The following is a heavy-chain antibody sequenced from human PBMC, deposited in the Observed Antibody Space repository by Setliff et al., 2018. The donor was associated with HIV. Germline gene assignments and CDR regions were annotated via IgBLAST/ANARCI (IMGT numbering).Heavy chain of an antibody. CDR3: ARDASDTYTYDDDDLDV. V-gene: IGHV3-74*01. CDR1: GFNIRNYW. CDR2: VNSEGFKT. D-gene: IGHD2-2*02. Sequence: GGSLRLSCVASGFNIRNYWMHWVRQLPGKERVWVSRVNSEGFKTNYADSVRGRFTISRDNGKNTLFLQMNSPRADDTGVYFCARDASDTYTYDDDDLDVWGQGTVVTVSS. J-gene: IGHJ3*01.